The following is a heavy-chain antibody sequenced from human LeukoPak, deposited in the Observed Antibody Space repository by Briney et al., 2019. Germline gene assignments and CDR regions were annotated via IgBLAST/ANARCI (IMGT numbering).Heavy chain of an antibody. CDR1: GFTFSSYA. CDR3: AKLRYAEFRGWFGF. D-gene: IGHD3-16*01. CDR2: FSGSGVYT. Sequence: GGSLRLSCAASGFTFSSYAMSCVRQAPGRGLEWVSGFSGSGVYTYYADSVKGRFTISRDNSKNTVYLQMYSLRAADTAIYYCAKLRYAEFRGWFGFWGQGTLVSVSS. J-gene: IGHJ4*02. V-gene: IGHV3-23*01.